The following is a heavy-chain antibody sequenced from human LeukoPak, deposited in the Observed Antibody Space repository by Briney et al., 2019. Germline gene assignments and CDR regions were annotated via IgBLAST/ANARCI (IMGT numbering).Heavy chain of an antibody. Sequence: ASVKVSCKASGYTFTSYDINWVRQATGQGLEWMGWMNSNSGNTGYAQKFQGRVTMTRNTSISTAYMELSSLRSEDTAVYYCARSYSSGWYTPYYYYYMDVWGKGTTVTVSS. CDR1: GYTFTSYD. D-gene: IGHD6-19*01. J-gene: IGHJ6*03. V-gene: IGHV1-8*01. CDR2: MNSNSGNT. CDR3: ARSYSSGWYTPYYYYYMDV.